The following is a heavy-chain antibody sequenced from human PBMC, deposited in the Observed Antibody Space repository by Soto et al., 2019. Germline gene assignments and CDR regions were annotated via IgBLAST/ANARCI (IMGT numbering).Heavy chain of an antibody. Sequence: AAVKVSCKASGYTFTGYYMHWVRQAPGQGLEWMGWISAYNGNTNYAQKLQGRVTMTTDTSTSTAYMELRSLRSDDTAVYYCARDFPSAAYQSAIGNIAARPFDYWGQGTLVTVSS. CDR1: GYTFTGYY. D-gene: IGHD6-6*01. CDR2: ISAYNGNT. J-gene: IGHJ4*02. CDR3: ARDFPSAAYQSAIGNIAARPFDY. V-gene: IGHV1-18*04.